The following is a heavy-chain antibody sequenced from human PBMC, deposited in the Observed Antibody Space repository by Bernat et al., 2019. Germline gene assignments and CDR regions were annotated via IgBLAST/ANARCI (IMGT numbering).Heavy chain of an antibody. V-gene: IGHV1-69*17. CDR1: GGTFSSYA. J-gene: IGHJ6*03. CDR2: IIPIFGIA. D-gene: IGHD3-10*01. Sequence: QVQLVQSGAEVKKPGSSVKVSCKASGGTFSSYAISWVRQAPGQGLEWMGGIIPIFGIANYAQKFQGRVTITADKSTSTAYMELSSLRSEDTAVYYCARDKAESGDGSGHLYYYMDVWGKGTTVTVSS. CDR3: ARDKAESGDGSGHLYYYMDV.